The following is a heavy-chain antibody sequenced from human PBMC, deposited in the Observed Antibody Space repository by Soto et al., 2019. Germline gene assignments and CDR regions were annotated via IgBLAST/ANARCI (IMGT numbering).Heavy chain of an antibody. CDR2: ISNRGDT. D-gene: IGHD2-15*01. CDR3: AREPRYCRGGSCSITGDAYDI. Sequence: PGGSLRLSCTASGFIVSYTYVNWVRQAPGKGLEWVSVISNRGDTHYADSVRGRFSLSRDISDNTLHLQMNNLRVEDTAVYYCAREPRYCRGGSCSITGDAYDIWGQGTMVTVSS. CDR1: GFIVSYTY. J-gene: IGHJ3*02. V-gene: IGHV3-66*01.